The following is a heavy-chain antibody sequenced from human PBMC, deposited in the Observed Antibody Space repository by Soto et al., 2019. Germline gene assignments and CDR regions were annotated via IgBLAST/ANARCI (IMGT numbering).Heavy chain of an antibody. CDR1: GFTFSSYA. CDR3: AKERGVARILDY. CDR2: ISHDGSNK. Sequence: QVQLVESGGGVVQPGRSLRLSCAASGFTFSSYAMHWVRQTPGKGLEWVAVISHDGSNKKYADSVKGRFTMSRDNSKNTLYLQMNSLRTEDTAVYYCAKERGVARILDYWGQGTLVTVSS. V-gene: IGHV3-30*04. D-gene: IGHD5-12*01. J-gene: IGHJ4*02.